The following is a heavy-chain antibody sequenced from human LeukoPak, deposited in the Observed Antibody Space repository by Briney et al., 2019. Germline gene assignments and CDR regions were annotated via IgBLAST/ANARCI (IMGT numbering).Heavy chain of an antibody. D-gene: IGHD7-27*01. J-gene: IGHJ4*02. CDR3: ARELTWGSFDY. Sequence: GRSLRLSCAASGFTLSNYAMHWVRQAPGKGLEWVAVISYDGSNKYYADSVKGRFTISRDNSKNTLYLQMNSLRAEDTAVHYCARELTWGSFDYWGQGTLVTVSS. CDR2: ISYDGSNK. V-gene: IGHV3-30*04. CDR1: GFTLSNYA.